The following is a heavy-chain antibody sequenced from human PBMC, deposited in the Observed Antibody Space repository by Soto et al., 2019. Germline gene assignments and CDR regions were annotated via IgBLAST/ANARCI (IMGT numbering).Heavy chain of an antibody. CDR2: IRGGGSAT. J-gene: IGHJ1*01. CDR3: LARSDVCNLE. CDR1: GFTLKNYG. V-gene: IGHV3-23*01. Sequence: PGGSLRLSCAASGFTLKNYGMSWVRQAPGEALEWVSAIRGGGSATFYADSGRGRFTFSRDTSKNTLNLQLKSLRARHTAVYYSLARSDVCNLEWGQGTLVTVAS. D-gene: IGHD2-15*01.